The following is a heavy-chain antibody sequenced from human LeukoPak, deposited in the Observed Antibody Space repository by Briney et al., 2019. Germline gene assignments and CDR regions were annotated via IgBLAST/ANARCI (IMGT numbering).Heavy chain of an antibody. CDR2: VGTYYT. Sequence: QSGGSLRLSCAASGFTFSSQAMNWVRQAPGKGLEWVSVVGTYYTHYADSVKGRFTISRDNSKNTLYLQMNSLRAEDTAVYYCVNEAGGFDYWGQGTLVTVSP. J-gene: IGHJ4*02. CDR3: VNEAGGFDY. CDR1: GFTFSSQA. D-gene: IGHD1-14*01. V-gene: IGHV3-23*01.